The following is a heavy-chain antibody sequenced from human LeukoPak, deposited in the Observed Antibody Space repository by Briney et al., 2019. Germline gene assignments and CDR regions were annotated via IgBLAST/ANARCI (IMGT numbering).Heavy chain of an antibody. V-gene: IGHV3-7*01. CDR2: IKQDGSEK. Sequence: GGSRRLSCAASGFTFSSYWMSWVRQAPGKGLEWVANIKQDGSEKYYVDSVKGRLTISRDNAKNSLYLQVNSLRAEDTAVYYCARILGSHHGYNYLYFDYWGQGTLVTVSS. CDR1: GFTFSSYW. CDR3: ARILGSHHGYNYLYFDY. J-gene: IGHJ4*02. D-gene: IGHD5-24*01.